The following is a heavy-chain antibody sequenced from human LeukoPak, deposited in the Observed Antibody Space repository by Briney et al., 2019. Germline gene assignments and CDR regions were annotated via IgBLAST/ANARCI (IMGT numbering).Heavy chain of an antibody. Sequence: PSETLSLTCTVSGGSLSGSGSSYYWVWIRQPPGKGLEWIGSIYLSGSTYYNPSLKSRVTISVDTSKNQFSLKLSSVTAADTAVYFCARTPRYSGNYYNAFDIWGQGTTVTVSS. J-gene: IGHJ3*02. CDR3: ARTPRYSGNYYNAFDI. V-gene: IGHV4-39*01. D-gene: IGHD1-26*01. CDR1: GGSLSGSGSSYY. CDR2: IYLSGST.